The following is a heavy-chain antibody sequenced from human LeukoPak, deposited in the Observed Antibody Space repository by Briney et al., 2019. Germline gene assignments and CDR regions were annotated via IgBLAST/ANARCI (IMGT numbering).Heavy chain of an antibody. J-gene: IGHJ4*02. V-gene: IGHV3-21*01. CDR1: GFTFSSYA. D-gene: IGHD4-17*01. CDR2: ISSSTSYI. CDR3: ARAGGSTVSHSDY. Sequence: PGRSLRLSCAASGFTFSSYAMLWVRQAPGKGLEWVSSISSSTSYIYYADSVKGRFTISKDNAKNSLYLQMNSLRAEDTAVYYCARAGGSTVSHSDYWGQGTLVTVSS.